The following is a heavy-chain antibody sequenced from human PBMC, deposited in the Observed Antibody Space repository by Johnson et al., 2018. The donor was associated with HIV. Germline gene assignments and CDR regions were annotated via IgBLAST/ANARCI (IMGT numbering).Heavy chain of an antibody. CDR2: ICPGGDT. D-gene: IGHD1-26*01. J-gene: IGHJ3*02. Sequence: VQLVESGGGLVQPGGSLRLSCAASRFTFSSNDMHWVRQATGKGLEWVSTICPGGDTYYPGPVKGRFNISREHSKNYLYLQINSLRAEETALYCCARGRGSYYSNAFDIWGQGTMVTVSS. V-gene: IGHV3-13*01. CDR3: ARGRGSYYSNAFDI. CDR1: RFTFSSND.